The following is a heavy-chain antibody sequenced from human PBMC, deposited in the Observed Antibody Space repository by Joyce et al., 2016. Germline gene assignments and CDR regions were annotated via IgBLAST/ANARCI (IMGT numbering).Heavy chain of an antibody. CDR2: IDPSGGST. J-gene: IGHJ6*02. V-gene: IGHV1-46*01. Sequence: QVQLVQSGAEVKRPGASVKISCKASGYTFTSYSVHWVRPAPGQGVGGGGMIDPSGGSTTYAQRFQGRVIMTRETYTSTVYMKLNSLRSEDTAVYYCASRGTSNISDHYYGMDVWGQGTTVTVSS. CDR1: GYTFTSYS. CDR3: ASRGTSNISDHYYGMDV. D-gene: IGHD2-21*02.